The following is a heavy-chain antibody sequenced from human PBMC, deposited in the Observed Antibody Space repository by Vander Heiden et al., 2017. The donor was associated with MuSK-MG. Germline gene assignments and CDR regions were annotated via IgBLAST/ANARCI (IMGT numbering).Heavy chain of an antibody. Sequence: TFTGYYIHWVRQAPGQGLEWMGWMNPDSGGTNYAQNFQGRLTMTRDTSISTAYMELSRLRSDDTAVYYCARVTVTTSSFDSWGQGTLVTVSS. D-gene: IGHD4-17*01. CDR3: ARVTVTTSSFDS. J-gene: IGHJ4*02. CDR2: MNPDSGGT. CDR1: TFTGYY. V-gene: IGHV1-2*02.